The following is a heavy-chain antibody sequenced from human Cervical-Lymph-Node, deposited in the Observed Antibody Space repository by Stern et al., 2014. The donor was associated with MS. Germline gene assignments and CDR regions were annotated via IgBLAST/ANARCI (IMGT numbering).Heavy chain of an antibody. J-gene: IGHJ4*02. CDR2: IFPGTSEI. V-gene: IGHV5-51*01. CDR1: GYTFTSYW. Sequence: EVQLLQSGPAVKRPGESLKISCQASGYTFTSYWIGWVRQMPGKGLEWIAIIFPGTSEIRSSPSCQARATIPADKSRSTPYFQWNNLKASDTAIYYCARQRYCDYWGQGTLVTVSS. CDR3: ARQRYCDY.